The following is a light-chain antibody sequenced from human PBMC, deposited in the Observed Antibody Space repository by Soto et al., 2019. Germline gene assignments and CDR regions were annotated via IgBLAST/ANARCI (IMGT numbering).Light chain of an antibody. CDR2: WAS. J-gene: IGKJ3*01. V-gene: IGKV4-1*01. CDR1: QSVLYSSNNKDY. Sequence: DIVMTQSPDSLAVSLGERATINCKSSQSVLYSSNNKDYLAWYQQTTGQPPKCLIYWASTRESGVSDRFSGSGSGTDCTLTISSLQVEDGAGYYCQQYVITPLTLGPGTKVDLK. CDR3: QQYVITPLT.